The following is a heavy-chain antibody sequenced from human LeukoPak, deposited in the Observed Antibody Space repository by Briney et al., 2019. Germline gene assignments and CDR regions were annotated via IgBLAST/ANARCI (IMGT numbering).Heavy chain of an antibody. CDR3: ARDGDYIAPDAFDI. J-gene: IGHJ3*02. D-gene: IGHD6-13*01. V-gene: IGHV4-38-2*02. Sequence: GSLRLSCAASGFTLSAHWMSWIRQPPGKGLEWIGSIYHSGSTYYNPSLKSRVTISVDRSKNQFSLKLSSVTAADTTVYYCARDGDYIAPDAFDIWDQGTMVTVSS. CDR1: GFTLSAHW. CDR2: IYHSGST.